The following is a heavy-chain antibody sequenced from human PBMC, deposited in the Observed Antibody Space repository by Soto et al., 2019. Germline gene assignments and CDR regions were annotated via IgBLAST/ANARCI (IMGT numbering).Heavy chain of an antibody. J-gene: IGHJ5*02. CDR2: ISHDGIHE. D-gene: IGHD1-26*01. CDR3: ARLNPRWEIVHWFDT. Sequence: QVQLVESGGGVVQPGRSLTLSCAASGFTFSTYAMHWIRQAPGKGLDWVALISHDGIHEYYADSVKGRFTISRDNSKNTLYLQMNSLRPEDTAVYYCARLNPRWEIVHWFDTWGQGTLVTVSS. CDR1: GFTFSTYA. V-gene: IGHV3-30-3*01.